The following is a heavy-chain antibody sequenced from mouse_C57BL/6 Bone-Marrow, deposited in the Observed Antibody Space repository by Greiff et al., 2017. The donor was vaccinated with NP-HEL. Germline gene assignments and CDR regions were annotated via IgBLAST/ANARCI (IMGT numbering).Heavy chain of an antibody. CDR3: ARIDYDYDKYFDV. D-gene: IGHD2-4*01. CDR1: GFSFTSYG. J-gene: IGHJ1*03. V-gene: IGHV2-2*01. CDR2: IWSGGST. Sequence: QVQLQQSGPGLVQPSQCLSITCTVSGFSFTSYGVHWVRQSPGQGLEWLGVIWSGGSTDYNAAFISSLSISKDNSKSHVFFKMNSLQADDTARYYCARIDYDYDKYFDVWGTGTTVTVSS.